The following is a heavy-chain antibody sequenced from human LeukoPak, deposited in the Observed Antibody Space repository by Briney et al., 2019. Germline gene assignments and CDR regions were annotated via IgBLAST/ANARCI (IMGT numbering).Heavy chain of an antibody. CDR2: IYYSGST. CDR3: ARVCYDSSCDY. J-gene: IGHJ4*02. V-gene: IGHV4-59*01. CDR1: RGSISSYY. D-gene: IGHD3-22*01. Sequence: SETLSLTCTVSRGSISSYYWSRIRQPPGKGLEYIGYIYYSGSTNYNPSLKSRVTISVDTSKNQFSLKLSSVTAADTAVYYCARVCYDSSCDYWGQGTLVTVSS.